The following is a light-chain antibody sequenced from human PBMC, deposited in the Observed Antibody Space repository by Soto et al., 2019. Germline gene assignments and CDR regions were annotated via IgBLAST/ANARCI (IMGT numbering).Light chain of an antibody. CDR1: SSDVGSYNL. Sequence: QSALTQPASVSGSPGQSITISCTGTSSDVGSYNLVSWYQQHPGKAPKLMIYEDNKRPSGVSHRFSVSKSGYTASLTISGLPGEEGGYYFCCSYARNYYFVLGSGTKLTVL. CDR3: CSYARNYYFV. CDR2: EDN. V-gene: IGLV2-23*01. J-gene: IGLJ1*01.